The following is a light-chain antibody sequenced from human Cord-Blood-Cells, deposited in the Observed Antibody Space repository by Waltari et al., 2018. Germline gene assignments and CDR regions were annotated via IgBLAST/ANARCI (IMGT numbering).Light chain of an antibody. Sequence: QSALTQPASVSGSPGQSITISCPGTSRDVGRYNLVSWYQHHPGKAPKLMIYEGSKRPSGVSNRFSGSKSGNTASLTISGLQAEDEADYYCCSYAGSSSVVFGGGTKLTVL. CDR3: CSYAGSSSVV. V-gene: IGLV2-23*01. CDR2: EGS. J-gene: IGLJ2*01. CDR1: SRDVGRYNL.